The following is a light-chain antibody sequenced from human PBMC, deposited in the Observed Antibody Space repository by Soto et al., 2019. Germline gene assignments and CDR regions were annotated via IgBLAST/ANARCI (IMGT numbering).Light chain of an antibody. CDR1: QGISTY. J-gene: IGKJ2*01. V-gene: IGKV1-27*01. CDR2: AAS. CDR3: QQYGTSPYT. Sequence: DIQMTQSPSSLSASVGDRVTITCRASQGISTYLVWYQQKPGTVPKLLIFAASTLQSGVPSRFSGSGSGTDFTLTISSLQPEDFVFYYCQQYGTSPYTFGQGTKLEIK.